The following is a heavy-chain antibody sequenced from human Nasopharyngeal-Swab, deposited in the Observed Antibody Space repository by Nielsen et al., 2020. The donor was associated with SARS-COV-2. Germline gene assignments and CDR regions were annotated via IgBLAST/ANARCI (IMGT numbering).Heavy chain of an antibody. CDR3: ARDSSSSPLGY. V-gene: IGHV4-61*02. J-gene: IGHJ4*02. D-gene: IGHD6-6*01. CDR1: GGSISSGRYY. Sequence: SETLSLTCTVSGGSISSGRYYWIWFRQPAGKGLEWIGRIHTSGSSNYNPSLKSRVTISLDTPKTHFTLRQNSVTPSDTSVYYCARDSSSSPLGYWGQGTLVTVSS. CDR2: IHTSGSS.